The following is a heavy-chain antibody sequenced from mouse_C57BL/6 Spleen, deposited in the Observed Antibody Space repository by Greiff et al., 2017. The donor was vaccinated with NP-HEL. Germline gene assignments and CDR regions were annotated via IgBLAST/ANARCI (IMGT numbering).Heavy chain of an antibody. CDR3: ARSGTTVVDPFAY. CDR2: IYPGDGDT. CDR1: GYAFSSSW. Sequence: QVQLQQSGPELVKPGASVKISCKASGYAFSSSWMNWVKQRPGKGLEWIGRIYPGDGDTNYNGKFKGKATLTADKSSSTAYMQLSSLTSEDSAVYFCARSGTTVVDPFAYWGQGTLVTVSA. J-gene: IGHJ3*01. D-gene: IGHD1-1*01. V-gene: IGHV1-82*01.